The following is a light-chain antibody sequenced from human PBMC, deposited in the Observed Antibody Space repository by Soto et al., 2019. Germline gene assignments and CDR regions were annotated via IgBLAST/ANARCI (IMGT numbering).Light chain of an antibody. CDR3: QQYGTSPPLFT. CDR2: GAS. CDR1: QSVSSSY. V-gene: IGKV3-20*01. J-gene: IGKJ3*01. Sequence: DILLTQSPSTLSLSPGERVTISCRASQSVSSSYLSWYQQKPGQPPRLLIYGASSRATGIPDRFSGSGSGTDFTLTISRLEPEDFAVYYCQQYGTSPPLFTFGPGTKVDIK.